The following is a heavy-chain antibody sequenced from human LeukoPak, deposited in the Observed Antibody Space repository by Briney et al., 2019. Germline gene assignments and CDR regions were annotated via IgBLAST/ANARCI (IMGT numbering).Heavy chain of an antibody. D-gene: IGHD3-10*01. Sequence: SETLSLTCTVSGYSISSGYYWGWVRHPPGKGLEWIGSIYHSGSTYYNPSLKSRVTISVDTSKNQFSLKLSSVTAADTAVYYCARTLGDYGSGSYYYWGQGTLVTVSS. CDR2: IYHSGST. CDR3: ARTLGDYGSGSYYY. V-gene: IGHV4-38-2*02. J-gene: IGHJ4*02. CDR1: GYSISSGYY.